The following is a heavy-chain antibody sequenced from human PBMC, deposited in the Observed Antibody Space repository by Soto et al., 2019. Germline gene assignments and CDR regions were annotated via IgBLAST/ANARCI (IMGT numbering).Heavy chain of an antibody. J-gene: IGHJ5*02. D-gene: IGHD6-13*01. V-gene: IGHV1-69*06. Sequence: ASVKVSCKASGGTFSSYAISWVRQAPGQGLEWMGGIIPIFGTANYAQKFQGRVTITADKSTSTAYMELSSLRSEDTAVYYCAREKTSSVHNWFDPWGQGTLVTVSS. CDR2: IIPIFGTA. CDR1: GGTFSSYA. CDR3: AREKTSSVHNWFDP.